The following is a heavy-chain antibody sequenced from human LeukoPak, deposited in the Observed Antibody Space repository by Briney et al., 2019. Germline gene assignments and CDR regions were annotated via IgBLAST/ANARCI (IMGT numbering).Heavy chain of an antibody. CDR2: IHYTGST. CDR3: ARSKDILTGYCFDY. Sequence: PSETLSPTCTVSGGSINSYYWSWIRQPPGKGLECIGYIHYTGSTNYNPSLKSRVTISVDTSKKQFSLKLSSVTAADTAVYYCARSKDILTGYCFDYWGQGTLVTVSS. CDR1: GGSINSYY. J-gene: IGHJ4*02. V-gene: IGHV4-59*01. D-gene: IGHD3-9*01.